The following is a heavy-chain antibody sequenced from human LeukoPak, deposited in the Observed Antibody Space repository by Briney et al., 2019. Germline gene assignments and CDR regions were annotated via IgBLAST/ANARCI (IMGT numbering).Heavy chain of an antibody. CDR2: IRGSGGST. V-gene: IGHV3-23*01. Sequence: GGSLRLSCAASGFTFSTYAMTWVRQAPGRGLEWVSTIRGSGGSTYYADSVKGRFTISRDISKNTLYLQMNNLRAEDRAVYYCARYCSGGNCYSGLVYWGQGTLVAVSS. J-gene: IGHJ4*02. CDR1: GFTFSTYA. D-gene: IGHD2-15*01. CDR3: ARYCSGGNCYSGLVY.